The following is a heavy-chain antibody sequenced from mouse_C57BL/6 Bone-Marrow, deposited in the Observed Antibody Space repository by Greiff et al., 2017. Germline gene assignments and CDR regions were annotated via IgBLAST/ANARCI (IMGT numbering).Heavy chain of an antibody. CDR3: ARYDYYGSGWGFDV. Sequence: EVKLVESGPGLAKPSQTLSLTCSVTGYSITSDYWNWIRKFPGNKLEYMGYISYSGSTYYNPSLNSRISITRDTSKNQYYLQLNSVTTEDTATYYCARYDYYGSGWGFDVWGTGTTVTVSS. D-gene: IGHD1-1*01. V-gene: IGHV3-8*01. CDR1: GYSITSDY. J-gene: IGHJ1*03. CDR2: ISYSGST.